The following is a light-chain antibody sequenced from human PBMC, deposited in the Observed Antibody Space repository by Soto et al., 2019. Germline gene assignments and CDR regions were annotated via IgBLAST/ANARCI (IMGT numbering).Light chain of an antibody. Sequence: AIRMTQSPSSFSASTGDRVTITCRASQHIADYLAWYQQKPGKAPKLLIYTTSTLQSGVPSRFSGSGSGTDFTLTISSLQPDDFATYYCQQYNSYSRTFGQGTKVDNK. CDR2: TTS. CDR3: QQYNSYSRT. J-gene: IGKJ1*01. CDR1: QHIADY. V-gene: IGKV1-8*01.